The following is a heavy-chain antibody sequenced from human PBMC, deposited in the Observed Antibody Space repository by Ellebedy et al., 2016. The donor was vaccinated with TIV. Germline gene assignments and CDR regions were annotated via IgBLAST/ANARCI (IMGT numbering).Heavy chain of an antibody. Sequence: ASVKVSXXASGYTFPTFYMHWVRQAPGQGLEWMGWIRRNSGDTTYAQRFQGRVTMTRDTSISTVYMDLSRLRSDDTAVYYCARGVRVVVEPADYWGQGTLATVSS. J-gene: IGHJ4*02. CDR3: ARGVRVVVEPADY. V-gene: IGHV1-2*02. CDR2: IRRNSGDT. D-gene: IGHD2-2*01. CDR1: GYTFPTFY.